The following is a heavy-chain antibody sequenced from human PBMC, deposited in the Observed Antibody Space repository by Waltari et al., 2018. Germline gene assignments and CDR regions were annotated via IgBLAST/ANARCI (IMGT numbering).Heavy chain of an antibody. CDR3: ARGVATPNYYYYYMDV. CDR2: IVPILGIA. Sequence: QVQLVQSGAEVKKPGSSVKVSCKASGGTFSSYGISWVRQAPGQGLGWMGGIVPILGIANYAQKFQGRVTITADESTSTAYMELSSLRSEDTAVDYCARGVATPNYYYYYMDVWGKGTTVTVSS. D-gene: IGHD5-12*01. J-gene: IGHJ6*03. CDR1: GGTFSSYG. V-gene: IGHV1-69*04.